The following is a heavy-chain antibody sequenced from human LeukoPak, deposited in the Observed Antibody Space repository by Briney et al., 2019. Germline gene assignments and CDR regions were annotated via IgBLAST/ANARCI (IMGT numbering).Heavy chain of an antibody. CDR1: GYTLTGYY. V-gene: IGHV1-2*02. Sequence: ASVKVSCKASGYTLTGYYMHWVRQAPGQGLEWMGWINPNSGGTNYAQKFQGRVTMTRDTSISTAYMELSRLRSVDTAVYYCARDSKTPGGYYYYMDVWGKGTTVTVSS. CDR2: INPNSGGT. D-gene: IGHD3-10*01. J-gene: IGHJ6*03. CDR3: ARDSKTPGGYYYYMDV.